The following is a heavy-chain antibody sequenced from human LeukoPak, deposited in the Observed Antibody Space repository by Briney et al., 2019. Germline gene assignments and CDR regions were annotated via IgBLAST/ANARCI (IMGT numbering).Heavy chain of an antibody. V-gene: IGHV3-30*02. CDR2: IRYDGSNK. CDR3: AKDSYYYDSSGYYSVDY. CDR1: GFTFSSYG. Sequence: GESLRLSCAASGFTFSSYGMHWVRQAPGKGLEWVAFIRYDGSNKYYADSVKGRFTISRDNSKNTLYLQMNSLRAEDTAVYYCAKDSYYYDSSGYYSVDYWGQGTLVTVSS. J-gene: IGHJ4*02. D-gene: IGHD3-22*01.